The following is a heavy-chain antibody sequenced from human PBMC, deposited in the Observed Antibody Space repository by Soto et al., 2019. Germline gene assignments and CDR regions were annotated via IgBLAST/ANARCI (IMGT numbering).Heavy chain of an antibody. CDR1: GYTLTELS. J-gene: IGHJ6*02. V-gene: IGHV1-24*01. D-gene: IGHD1-7*01. Sequence: ASVKVSCKVSGYTLTELSVHWVRQAPGKGLEWMGGFDPEDGETIYAQKFQGRVTMTEDTSTDTAYMELSSLRSEDTAVYYCATEPGTTGDYYYYYGMDVWGQGTTVTVS. CDR2: FDPEDGET. CDR3: ATEPGTTGDYYYYYGMDV.